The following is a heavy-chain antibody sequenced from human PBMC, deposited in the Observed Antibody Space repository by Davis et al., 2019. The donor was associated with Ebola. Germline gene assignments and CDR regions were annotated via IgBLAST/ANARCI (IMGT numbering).Heavy chain of an antibody. Sequence: PSETLSLTCAISGDSVSSNSGAWNWIRQSPSRGLEWLGRTYYSSKWYNDYAVSVKSRITINPDTAKNQFSLQLNSVIPEDTALYYCARGWFRAGMDVWGEGTTVTVSS. D-gene: IGHD3-10*01. CDR1: GDSVSSNSGA. V-gene: IGHV6-1*01. J-gene: IGHJ6*04. CDR2: TYYSSKWYN. CDR3: ARGWFRAGMDV.